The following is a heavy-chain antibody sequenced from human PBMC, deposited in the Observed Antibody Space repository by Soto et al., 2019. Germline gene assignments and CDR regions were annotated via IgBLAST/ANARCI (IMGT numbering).Heavy chain of an antibody. CDR3: ASPYAISFHY. CDR1: GFTFSDRY. Sequence: SGFTFSDRYMSWLRQAPGQGLEWVSYISSSGSTIYYADSVKGRFTISRDNAKNSLYLQMNSLRAEDTAVYYCASPYAISFHYWGQGARVIVSS. CDR2: ISSSGSTI. D-gene: IGHD2-8*01. V-gene: IGHV3-11*01. J-gene: IGHJ4*02.